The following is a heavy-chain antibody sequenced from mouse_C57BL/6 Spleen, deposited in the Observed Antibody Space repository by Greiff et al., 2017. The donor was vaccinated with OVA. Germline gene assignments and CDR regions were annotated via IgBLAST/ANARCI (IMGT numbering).Heavy chain of an antibody. D-gene: IGHD1-1*01. Sequence: EVQLKESGAELVRPGASVKLSCTASGFNIKDDYMHWVKQRPEQGLEWIGWIDPENGDTEYASKFQGKATITADTSSNTAYLQLSSLTSEDTAVYYWTTEDYGSQDYFDYWGQGTTLTVSS. CDR1: GFNIKDDY. CDR3: TTEDYGSQDYFDY. V-gene: IGHV14-4*01. J-gene: IGHJ2*01. CDR2: IDPENGDT.